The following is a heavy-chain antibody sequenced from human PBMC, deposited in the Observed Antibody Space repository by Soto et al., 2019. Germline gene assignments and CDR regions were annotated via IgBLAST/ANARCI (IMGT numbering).Heavy chain of an antibody. D-gene: IGHD3-3*01. J-gene: IGHJ6*02. CDR3: AKNRGGGGTKTIYYYGLDV. V-gene: IGHV3-23*01. Sequence: EVQVLESGGGLVQPGGSLRLSCAASGFTFSNYAMTWVRQAPGKGLEWVSGISGSGANTYYADSVKGRFTISRDNSKNTLYLQGNSLRAEDTAVYYCAKNRGGGGTKTIYYYGLDVWGQGTTVTVSS. CDR1: GFTFSNYA. CDR2: ISGSGANT.